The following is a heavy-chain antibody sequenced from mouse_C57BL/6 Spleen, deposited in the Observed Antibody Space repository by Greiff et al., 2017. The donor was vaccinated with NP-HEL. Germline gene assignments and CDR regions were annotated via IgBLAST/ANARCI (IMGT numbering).Heavy chain of an antibody. V-gene: IGHV5-17*01. Sequence: EVQVVESGGGLVKPGGSLKLSCAASGFTFSDYGMHWVRQAPEKGLEWVAYISSGSSTIYYADTVKGRITISRDNAKNTLCLQMTSLRSEDTAMYYCAKFYYDYDEVVLWGQGTTLTVSS. CDR3: AKFYYDYDEVVL. J-gene: IGHJ2*01. D-gene: IGHD2-4*01. CDR2: ISSGSSTI. CDR1: GFTFSDYG.